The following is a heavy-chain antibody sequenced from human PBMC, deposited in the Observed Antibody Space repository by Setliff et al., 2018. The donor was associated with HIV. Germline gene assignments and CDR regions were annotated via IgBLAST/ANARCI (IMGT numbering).Heavy chain of an antibody. V-gene: IGHV4-59*08. CDR2: IYYTGNT. J-gene: IGHJ6*03. CDR3: ARRSGASYHSEFYYYMDV. CDR1: GGSINNYY. Sequence: SETLSLTCSVSGGSINNYYWSWIRLTPGKGLQWIGRIYYTGNTNYNPSLKSRVTMSVDTSNNQFSLKLTSVTAADSAVYYCARRSGASYHSEFYYYMDVWGKGTTVTVSS. D-gene: IGHD2-15*01.